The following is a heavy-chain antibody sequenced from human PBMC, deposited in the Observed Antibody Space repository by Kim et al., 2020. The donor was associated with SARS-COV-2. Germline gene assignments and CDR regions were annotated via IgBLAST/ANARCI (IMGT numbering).Heavy chain of an antibody. Sequence: SETLSLTCTVSGGSISSSSYYWGWIRQPPGKGLEWIGSIYYSGSTYYNPSLKSRVTISVDTSKNQFSLKLSSVTAADTAVYYCARDPVFPTYYYGSGSFPWGQGTLVTVSS. V-gene: IGHV4-39*07. D-gene: IGHD3-10*01. CDR2: IYYSGST. CDR3: ARDPVFPTYYYGSGSFP. CDR1: GGSISSSSYY. J-gene: IGHJ5*02.